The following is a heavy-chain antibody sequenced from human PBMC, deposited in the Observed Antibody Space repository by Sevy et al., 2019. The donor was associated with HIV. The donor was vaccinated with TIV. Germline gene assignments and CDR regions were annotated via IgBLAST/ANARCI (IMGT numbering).Heavy chain of an antibody. J-gene: IGHJ4*02. Sequence: GGSLRLSCAASGLTFSTYSMNWVRQAPGKGLEWVSYISSSSSTIYYADSVKGRFTISRDNAKKSLYLQMDSLRADDTAVYYCASPLPFYYGSGSEEFDYWGRGTLVTVSS. V-gene: IGHV3-48*01. CDR2: ISSSSSTI. D-gene: IGHD3-10*01. CDR3: ASPLPFYYGSGSEEFDY. CDR1: GLTFSTYS.